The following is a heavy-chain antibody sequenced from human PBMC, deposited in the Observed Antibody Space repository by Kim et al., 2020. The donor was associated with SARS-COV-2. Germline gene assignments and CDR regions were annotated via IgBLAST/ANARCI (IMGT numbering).Heavy chain of an antibody. J-gene: IGHJ4*02. CDR3: ARDGGSWPIAAAYFDY. V-gene: IGHV3-30*04. CDR2: ISYDGSNK. Sequence: GGSLRLSCAASGFTFSSYAMHWVRQAPGKGLEWVAVISYDGSNKYYADSVKGRFTISRDNSKNTLYLQMNSLRAEDTAVYYCARDGGSWPIAAAYFDYWGQGTLVTVSS. CDR1: GFTFSSYA. D-gene: IGHD6-13*01.